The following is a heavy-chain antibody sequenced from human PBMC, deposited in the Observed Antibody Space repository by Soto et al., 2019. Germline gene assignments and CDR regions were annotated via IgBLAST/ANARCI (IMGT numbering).Heavy chain of an antibody. CDR3: ARRNGLITGRDYYYYYGMDF. Sequence: GESLKISCKGSGYSFTSYWIGWVRQMPWKGLEWMGIIYPGDSDTRYSPSFQGQVTISADKSISTAYLQWSSLKASDTAMYYCARRNGLITGRDYYYYYGMDFWGQGTTVTVSS. D-gene: IGHD1-20*01. J-gene: IGHJ6*02. CDR1: GYSFTSYW. V-gene: IGHV5-51*01. CDR2: IYPGDSDT.